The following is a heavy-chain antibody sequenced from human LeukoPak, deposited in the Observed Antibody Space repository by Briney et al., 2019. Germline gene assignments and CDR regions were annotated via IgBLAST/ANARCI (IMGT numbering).Heavy chain of an antibody. CDR1: GFTFSSYS. J-gene: IGHJ4*02. Sequence: GGSLRLSCAASGFTFSSYSMNWVRQAPGKGLEWDSYISSSSSTIYYADSVKGRFTISRDNAKNSLYLQMNSLRAEDTAVYYCASTIRFLEWLSYFDFWGQGTLVTVSS. CDR2: ISSSSSTI. D-gene: IGHD3-3*01. V-gene: IGHV3-48*01. CDR3: ASTIRFLEWLSYFDF.